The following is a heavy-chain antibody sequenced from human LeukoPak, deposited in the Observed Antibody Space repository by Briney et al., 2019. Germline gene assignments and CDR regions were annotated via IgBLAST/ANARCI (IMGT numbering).Heavy chain of an antibody. CDR3: ARRHSSSWETFDY. V-gene: IGHV4-59*08. Sequence: PSQTLSLTCTVSGGSISSYYWSWIRQPPGKGLEWIGYIYYSGSTNYNPSLKSRVTISVDTSKNQFSLKLSSVTAADTAVYYCARRHSSSWETFDYWGQGTLVTVSS. CDR1: GGSISSYY. D-gene: IGHD6-13*01. CDR2: IYYSGST. J-gene: IGHJ4*02.